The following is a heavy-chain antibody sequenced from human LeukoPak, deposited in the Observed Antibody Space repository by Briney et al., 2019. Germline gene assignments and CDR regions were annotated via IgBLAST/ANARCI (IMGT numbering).Heavy chain of an antibody. D-gene: IGHD3-10*01. CDR3: ARGSMVRGVIDYYYYGMDV. CDR2: IYYSGST. Sequence: PSEALSLTCTVSGCSISSSSYYWGWIRQPPGKGLEWIGSIYYSGSTYYNPSLKSRVTISVDTSKNQFSLKLSSVTAADTAVYYCARGSMVRGVIDYYYYGMDVWGQGTTVTVSS. V-gene: IGHV4-39*01. CDR1: GCSISSSSYY. J-gene: IGHJ6*02.